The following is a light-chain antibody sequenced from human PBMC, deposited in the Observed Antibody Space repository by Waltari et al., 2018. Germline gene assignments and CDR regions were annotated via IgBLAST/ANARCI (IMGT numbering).Light chain of an antibody. V-gene: IGKV3-11*01. CDR1: ASVHNY. J-gene: IGKJ4*01. CDR2: DAS. Sequence: VLTQSPATLSLSPGERAPLFCRASASVHNYLAWYQQKPGQPPRLLIYDASNRATGIPARFSGSGSGTDFTLTISSLEAEDFAVYYCQQRSNRLLSFGGGTKVEIK. CDR3: QQRSNRLLS.